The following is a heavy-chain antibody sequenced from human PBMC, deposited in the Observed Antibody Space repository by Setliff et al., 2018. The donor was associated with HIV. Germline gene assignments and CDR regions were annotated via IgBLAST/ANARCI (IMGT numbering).Heavy chain of an antibody. Sequence: PSETLSLTCAVYGGSFSGYYWSWIRQPPGKGLEWIGEINHSGSTNYNPSLKSRVTISVDTSKNKFSLKLSSVTAADTAVYYCARGALEDVLMVYGIRYNYYYMDVWGNGPTVTVSS. CDR1: GGSFSGYY. V-gene: IGHV4-34*01. CDR3: ARGALEDVLMVYGIRYNYYYMDV. J-gene: IGHJ6*03. CDR2: INHSGST. D-gene: IGHD2-8*01.